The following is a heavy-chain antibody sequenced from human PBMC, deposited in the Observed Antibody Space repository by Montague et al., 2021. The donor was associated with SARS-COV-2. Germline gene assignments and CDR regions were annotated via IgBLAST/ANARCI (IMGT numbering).Heavy chain of an antibody. J-gene: IGHJ3*02. CDR3: TRGYRSIVGDGLDI. CDR1: GFTPSNYD. V-gene: IGHV3-48*03. Sequence: SLRLSCAASGFTPSNYDMNWVRQAPGKGPEWISYISTSAYTTSYAGSVKGRFTISRDNGKNSLYLQMNSLRVEDTAVYYCTRGYRSIVGDGLDIWGQGTKVTVSS. CDR2: ISTSAYTT. D-gene: IGHD3-16*02.